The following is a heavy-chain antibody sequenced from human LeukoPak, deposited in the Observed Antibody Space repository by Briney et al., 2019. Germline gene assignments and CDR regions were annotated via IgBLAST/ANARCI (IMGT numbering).Heavy chain of an antibody. J-gene: IGHJ4*02. CDR1: GFTFSSYE. V-gene: IGHV3-48*03. CDR2: ISSSGSTI. D-gene: IGHD3-22*01. CDR3: ARRGYYDSSGYPFDY. Sequence: PGGSLRLSCAASGFTFSSYEMNWVRQAPGKGLEWVSYISSSGSTIYYADSVKGRFTISRDNAKNSLYLQMNSLRAEDTAVYYCARRGYYDSSGYPFDYWGQGTLVTVSS.